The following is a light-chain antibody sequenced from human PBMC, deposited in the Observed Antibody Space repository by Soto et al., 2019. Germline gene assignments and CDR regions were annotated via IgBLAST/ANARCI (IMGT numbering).Light chain of an antibody. CDR1: SSDVGGYNY. CDR3: YSYTSSNTYV. J-gene: IGLJ1*01. CDR2: DVS. Sequence: QCALTQPASVTGSPGQSITIYCTGTSSDVGGYNYVSWYQHHPGKVPQLMIYDVSNRPSGVSNRFSGSKSGNTASLTISGLQAEDEADYYCYSYTSSNTYVFGSGTKVTVL. V-gene: IGLV2-14*03.